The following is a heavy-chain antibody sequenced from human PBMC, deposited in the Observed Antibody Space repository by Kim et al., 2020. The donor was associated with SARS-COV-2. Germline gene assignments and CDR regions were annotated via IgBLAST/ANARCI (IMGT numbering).Heavy chain of an antibody. CDR2: IYYSGST. CDR1: GGSISSYY. J-gene: IGHJ4*01. CDR3: ARDRIGYCSSTSCSLHFD. Sequence: SETLSLTCTVSGGSISSYYWSWIRQPPGKGLEWIGHIYYSGSTNYNPSLKSRVTISVDTSRNQFSLKPSSVTAADTAVYYCARDRIGYCSSTSCSLHFD. V-gene: IGHV4-59*01. D-gene: IGHD2-2*01.